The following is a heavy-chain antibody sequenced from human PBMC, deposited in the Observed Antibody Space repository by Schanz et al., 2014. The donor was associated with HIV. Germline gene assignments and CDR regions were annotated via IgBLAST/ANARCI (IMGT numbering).Heavy chain of an antibody. CDR1: GFTFNNYA. J-gene: IGHJ4*02. CDR2: IKKDGSDK. CDR3: AKVDAAHKHIGAAGD. D-gene: IGHD6-13*01. V-gene: IGHV3-7*03. Sequence: VQLVEFGGGLVRPGESLRLSCLASGFTFNNYAMSWVRQAPGKGLEWVAHIKKDGSDKYYVGSVNGRFTISRDNARNSLFLQMSRLRAEDTAVYYCAKVDAAHKHIGAAGDWGQGTLVTVSS.